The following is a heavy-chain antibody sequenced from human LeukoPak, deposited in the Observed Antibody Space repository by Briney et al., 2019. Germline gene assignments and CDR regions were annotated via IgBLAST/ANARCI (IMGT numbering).Heavy chain of an antibody. CDR3: AKSDGTLPFDY. CDR2: ISWNSGSI. J-gene: IGHJ4*02. V-gene: IGHV3-9*01. CDR1: GFTFDDYA. D-gene: IGHD2-15*01. Sequence: PGGSLRLSCAASGFTFDDYAMHWVRQAPGKGLEWVLGISWNSGSIGYADSVKGRFTISRDNAKNSLYLQMNSLRAEDTALYYCAKSDGTLPFDYWGQGTLVTVSS.